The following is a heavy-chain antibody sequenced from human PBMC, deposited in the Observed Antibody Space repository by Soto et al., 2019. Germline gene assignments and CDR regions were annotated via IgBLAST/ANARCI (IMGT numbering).Heavy chain of an antibody. D-gene: IGHD3-9*01. CDR3: ARAGDILTPCECGMDV. CDR1: GGTFSSYS. J-gene: IGHJ6*02. Sequence: QVQLVQSGAEVKKPGSSVKGSCKASGGTFSSYSITWVRQAPGQGLEWMGGIISVFGTPKYAQKLQGRVTIAADRSTSTAYMELSSLSSEDTAVYYCARAGDILTPCECGMDVWGQGTTVTVSS. CDR2: IISVFGTP. V-gene: IGHV1-69*06.